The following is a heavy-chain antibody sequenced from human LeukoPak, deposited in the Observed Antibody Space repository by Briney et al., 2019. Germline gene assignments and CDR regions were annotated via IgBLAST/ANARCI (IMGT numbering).Heavy chain of an antibody. V-gene: IGHV3-21*06. J-gene: IGHJ4*02. CDR2: ISYSSSYT. D-gene: IGHD6-19*01. CDR1: GFNFSAHY. CDR3: ARGGLSGWSPPFDY. Sequence: PGGSLRLSCAASGFNFSAHYMNWVRQAPGKGLEWVSPISYSSSYTYYAKSMEGRFTVFRDNAANTLYLKLNSLRAEDTAVYYCARGGLSGWSPPFDYWGQGTLVTVSS.